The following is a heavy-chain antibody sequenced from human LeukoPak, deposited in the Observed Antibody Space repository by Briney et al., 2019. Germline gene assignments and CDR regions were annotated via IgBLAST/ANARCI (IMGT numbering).Heavy chain of an antibody. V-gene: IGHV3-30*02. CDR3: AKGGAVAVFDS. CDR2: IRYDGTDK. J-gene: IGHJ4*02. Sequence: PGGCLRLSCAASGFTFNYYGMYWVRQAPGKGLEWVAFIRYDGTDKHYADSVRGRFTISRDNSKNTLDLQMNSLRGEDTAVYYCAKGGAVAVFDSWGQGTLVTVSS. CDR1: GFTFNYYG. D-gene: IGHD6-19*01.